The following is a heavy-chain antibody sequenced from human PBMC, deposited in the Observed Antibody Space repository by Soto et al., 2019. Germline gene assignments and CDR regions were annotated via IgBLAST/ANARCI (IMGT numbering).Heavy chain of an antibody. CDR1: GYTFTGYY. CDR2: INPNSGGT. Sequence: ASVKVSCKASGYTFTGYYMHWVRQAPGQGLEWMGWINPNSGGTNYAQKFQGRVTMTRDTSISTAYMELSRLRSDDTAVYYCARETGQHTPRPWFGECDYGMDVWDQGTTVTVSS. V-gene: IGHV1-2*02. CDR3: ARETGQHTPRPWFGECDYGMDV. D-gene: IGHD3-10*01. J-gene: IGHJ6*02.